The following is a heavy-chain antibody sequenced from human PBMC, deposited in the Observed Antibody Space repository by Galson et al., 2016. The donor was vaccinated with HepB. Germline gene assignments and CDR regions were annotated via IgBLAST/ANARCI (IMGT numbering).Heavy chain of an antibody. CDR3: SRHSGPLNFGVAPLPFDP. Sequence: ETLSLTCTVSSGSINTTTYYWAWIRQPPGMALEWIGSIYFSDNTYHNPSLKRRVSISIDKSKNQFSLNLTSVTAADTAVYHCSRHSGPLNFGVAPLPFDPWGQGTLVTVSS. J-gene: IGHJ5*02. V-gene: IGHV4-39*01. CDR2: IYFSDNT. D-gene: IGHD3-3*01. CDR1: SGSINTTTYY.